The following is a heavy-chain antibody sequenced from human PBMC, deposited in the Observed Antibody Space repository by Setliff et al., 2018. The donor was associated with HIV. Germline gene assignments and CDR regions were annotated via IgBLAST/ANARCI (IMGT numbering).Heavy chain of an antibody. CDR2: VNRGRRT. J-gene: IGHJ4*02. Sequence: PSETLSLTCTVSGGSITSRSYYWGWIRQPPGRGLEWIGEVNRGRRTNYNSSLKSQVTISIDTSRNQFSLTVSSVTAADTAVYYCVRWYYCVSGACYRADYWGQGTMVTVSS. CDR3: VRWYYCVSGACYRADY. CDR1: GGSITSRSYY. V-gene: IGHV4-39*07. D-gene: IGHD2-21*02.